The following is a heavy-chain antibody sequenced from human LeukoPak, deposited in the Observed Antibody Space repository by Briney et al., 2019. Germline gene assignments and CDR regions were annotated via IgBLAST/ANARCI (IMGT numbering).Heavy chain of an antibody. CDR1: GFTFSSYA. D-gene: IGHD5-24*01. Sequence: PGGSLRLSCAASGFTFSSYAMSWVRQAPGKGLEWVSAISGSGGSTYYADSVKGRFTISRDNSKNTLYLQMNSLRAEDTAVYYCAKGPGRDGYNSYFDYWGQGTLVTVSS. CDR2: ISGSGGST. V-gene: IGHV3-23*01. CDR3: AKGPGRDGYNSYFDY. J-gene: IGHJ4*02.